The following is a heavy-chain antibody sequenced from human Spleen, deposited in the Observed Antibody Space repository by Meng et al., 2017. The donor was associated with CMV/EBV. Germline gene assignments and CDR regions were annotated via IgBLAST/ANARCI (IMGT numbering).Heavy chain of an antibody. V-gene: IGHV4-39*07. CDR3: ARYGDYYYYGMDV. CDR1: GASISSNNYY. J-gene: IGHJ6*02. CDR2: IYYDGST. D-gene: IGHD4-17*01. Sequence: SETLSLTCTVSGASISSNNYYWGWIRQPPGKGLEWIGSIYYDGSTHYNPSLRSRVTISIDSSKNRFSLKMRSVTVADTAVYYCARYGDYYYYGMDVWGQGTTVTV.